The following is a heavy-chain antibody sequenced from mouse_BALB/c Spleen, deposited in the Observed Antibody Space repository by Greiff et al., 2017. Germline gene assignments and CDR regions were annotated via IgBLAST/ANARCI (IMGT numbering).Heavy chain of an antibody. CDR2: IRSKSNNYAT. J-gene: IGHJ2*01. V-gene: IGHV10S3*01. CDR1: GFTFNTNA. Sequence: GGGLVQPKGSLKLSCAASGFTFNTNAMNWVRQAPGKGLEWAARIRSKSNNYATYYADSVKDRFTISRDDSQSMLYLQMNNLKTEDTAMYYGVREGGYYRYDGYFDYWGQGTTLTVSS. D-gene: IGHD2-14*01. CDR3: VREGGYYRYDGYFDY.